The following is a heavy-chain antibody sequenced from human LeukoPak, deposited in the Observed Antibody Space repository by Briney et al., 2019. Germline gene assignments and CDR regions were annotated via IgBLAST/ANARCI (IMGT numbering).Heavy chain of an antibody. D-gene: IGHD6-19*01. CDR2: IYYSGST. J-gene: IGHJ4*02. CDR3: ARYSSAWGPNFDY. V-gene: IGHV4-59*01. CDR1: GGSISSYY. Sequence: SETLSLTCTVSGGSISSYYWSWIRQPPGKGLEWIGYIYYSGSTNYNPSLKSRVTTSVNTSKNQFSLKLSSVTAADTAVYYCARYSSAWGPNFDYWGQGTLVTVSS.